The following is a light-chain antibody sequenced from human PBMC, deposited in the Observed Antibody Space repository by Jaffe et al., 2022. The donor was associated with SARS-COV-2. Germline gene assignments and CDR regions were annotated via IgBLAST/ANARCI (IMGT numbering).Light chain of an antibody. Sequence: QSALTQPRSVSGSPGQSVTISCTGTSSDVGRYNYVSWYQQHPGKAPKLIIFDVNKRPSGVPNRFSGSRSGNTASLTISGLQAEDEADYYCCSYAGNYVFVFGSGTEVIVL. J-gene: IGLJ1*01. V-gene: IGLV2-11*01. CDR2: DVN. CDR1: SSDVGRYNY. CDR3: CSYAGNYVFV.